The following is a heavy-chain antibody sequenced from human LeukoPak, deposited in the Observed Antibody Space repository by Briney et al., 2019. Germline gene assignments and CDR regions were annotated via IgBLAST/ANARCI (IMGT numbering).Heavy chain of an antibody. J-gene: IGHJ3*02. Sequence: PGGSLRLSCEVSGFRLTTYGTHWVRQAPGKGLEWVAYIPFDGSDEYYVGSVKGRFSISRDNSKNTLFLQMNSLRPEDTAVYYCAKEGIAARRFAFDIWGQGTMVTVSS. D-gene: IGHD6-6*01. CDR3: AKEGIAARRFAFDI. V-gene: IGHV3-30*02. CDR2: IPFDGSDE. CDR1: GFRLTTYG.